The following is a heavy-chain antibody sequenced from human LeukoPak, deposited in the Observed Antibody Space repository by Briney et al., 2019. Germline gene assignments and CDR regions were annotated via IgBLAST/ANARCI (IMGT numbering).Heavy chain of an antibody. D-gene: IGHD3-22*01. Sequence: SETLSLTCTVSGGSISSSSYYWGWIRQPPGKGLEWIGSIYYSGSTYYNPSLKSRVTISVDTSKNQFSLKLSSVTAADTAVYYCARTVVVIHRHLDAFDIWGQGTMVTVSS. J-gene: IGHJ3*02. V-gene: IGHV4-39*07. CDR3: ARTVVVIHRHLDAFDI. CDR2: IYYSGST. CDR1: GGSISSSSYY.